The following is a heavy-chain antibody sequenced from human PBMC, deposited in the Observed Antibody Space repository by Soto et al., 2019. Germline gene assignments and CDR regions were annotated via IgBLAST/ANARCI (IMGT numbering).Heavy chain of an antibody. Sequence: SETLSLTCTVSGGSISSGGYYWSWIRQHPGKGLEWIGYIYYRGRTYYTPSLKSRVTISVDTSQNQFSLKLSSVTAADTAVYYCARDRALCSGGSCYSGYYYYGMDVWGQGTTVTVSS. CDR3: ARDRALCSGGSCYSGYYYYGMDV. D-gene: IGHD2-15*01. J-gene: IGHJ6*02. CDR2: IYYRGRT. V-gene: IGHV4-31*03. CDR1: GGSISSGGYY.